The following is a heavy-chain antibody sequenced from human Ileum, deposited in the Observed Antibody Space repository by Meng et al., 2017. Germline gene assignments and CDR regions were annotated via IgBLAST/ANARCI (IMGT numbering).Heavy chain of an antibody. V-gene: IGHV3-33*07. J-gene: IGHJ4*02. CDR2: IGFQVGNQ. D-gene: IGHD1-14*01. CDR1: GLTYRTIG. CDR3: ARDQGTDYFDY. Sequence: LWVAGGWGLYRTGESCGCSWFAVGLTYRTIGITGVRQAPGQGLGWWAVIGFQVGNQSYGESVKGRFTISRDNSKNTVYLQLNSLRGDDTGVYYCARDQGTDYFDYWGQGTLVTAPQ.